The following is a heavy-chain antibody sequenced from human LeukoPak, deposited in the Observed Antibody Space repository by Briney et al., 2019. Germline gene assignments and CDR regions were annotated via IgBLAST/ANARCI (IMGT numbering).Heavy chain of an antibody. CDR2: ISSSGSNI. D-gene: IGHD3-22*01. CDR3: ARETHYDSSGYHNDY. V-gene: IGHV3-48*03. J-gene: IGHJ4*02. CDR1: GFTFSSYE. Sequence: PGGSLRLSCAASGFTFSSYEMNWVRQAPGKGLEWVSYISSSGSNIKYADSVKGRFTISRGNAKNSLYLQMNSLRAEDTAVYYCARETHYDSSGYHNDYWGQGTLVTVSS.